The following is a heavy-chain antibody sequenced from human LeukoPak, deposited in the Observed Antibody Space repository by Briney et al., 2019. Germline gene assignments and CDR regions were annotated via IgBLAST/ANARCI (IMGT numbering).Heavy chain of an antibody. CDR1: GFTFSSYV. CDR3: AKDRGAVAGRYYFQH. V-gene: IGHV3-30*04. J-gene: IGHJ1*01. Sequence: PGGSLRLSCAASGFTFSSYVMHWVRQAPGKGLEWVAVISYDGSNKYYADSVKGRFTISRDNSKNTLYLQMNSLRAEDTAVYYCAKDRGAVAGRYYFQHWGQGTLVTVSS. D-gene: IGHD6-19*01. CDR2: ISYDGSNK.